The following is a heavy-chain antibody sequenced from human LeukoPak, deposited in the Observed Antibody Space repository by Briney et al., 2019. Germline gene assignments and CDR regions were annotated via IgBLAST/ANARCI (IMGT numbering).Heavy chain of an antibody. CDR1: GYTFTGYY. CDR2: INPNSGDT. J-gene: IGHJ5*02. CDR3: ARVFGERYFDWLPRAYWFDP. D-gene: IGHD3-9*01. V-gene: IGHV1-2*02. Sequence: ASVKVSCKASGYTFTGYYMHWVRQAPGQGLEWMGWINPNSGDTNYAQKFQGRVTMTRDTSISTAYMELSRLRSDDTAVYYCARVFGERYFDWLPRAYWFDPWGQGTLVTVSS.